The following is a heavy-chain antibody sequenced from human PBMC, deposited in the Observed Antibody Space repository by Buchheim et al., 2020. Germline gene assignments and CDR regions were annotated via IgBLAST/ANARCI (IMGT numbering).Heavy chain of an antibody. CDR2: ISTDGSTT. J-gene: IGHJ4*02. V-gene: IGHV3-74*01. Sequence: EVQLVESGGGLVQPGGSLRLSCAASGFTFSSYWMYWVCQVPGKGLVWASRISTDGSTTTYADSVKGRFTISRDNAKNTLYLQMDNLRAEDTAVYYCARGLVGGTAFWGQGT. D-gene: IGHD1-26*01. CDR3: ARGLVGGTAF. CDR1: GFTFSSYW.